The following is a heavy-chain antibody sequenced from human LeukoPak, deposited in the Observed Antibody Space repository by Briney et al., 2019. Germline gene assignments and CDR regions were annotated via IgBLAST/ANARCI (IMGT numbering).Heavy chain of an antibody. V-gene: IGHV1-46*01. CDR3: ARDLASSGYYWD. Sequence: ASVKVSCKASGYTFTCYYMHWVRQAPGQGLEWMGTINPSGGSTSYAQKFQGRVTMTRDTSTSTVYMELSSLRSEDTAVYYCARDLASSGYYWDWGQGTLVTVSS. J-gene: IGHJ4*02. CDR2: INPSGGST. CDR1: GYTFTCYY. D-gene: IGHD3-22*01.